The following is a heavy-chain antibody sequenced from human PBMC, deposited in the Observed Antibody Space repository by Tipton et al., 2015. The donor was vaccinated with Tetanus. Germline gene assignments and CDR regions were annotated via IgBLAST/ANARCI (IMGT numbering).Heavy chain of an antibody. D-gene: IGHD3-10*01. CDR1: GASISSIYS. V-gene: IGHV4-30-2*01. CDR2: ISHSGRN. CDR3: ARGGGNTMFRGGEFVHSYYYQGMDV. Sequence: TLSLTCAVSGASISSIYSWSWIRQPPGKGLECIGYISHSGRNYYNPSLNSRVTISLDRSKNQFSLKLTSVTAADTAVYYCARGGGNTMFRGGEFVHSYYYQGMDVWGQGTTVTVSS. J-gene: IGHJ6*02.